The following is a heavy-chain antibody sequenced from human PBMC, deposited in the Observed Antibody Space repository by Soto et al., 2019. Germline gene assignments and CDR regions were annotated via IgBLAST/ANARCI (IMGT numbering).Heavy chain of an antibody. V-gene: IGHV3-30*18. Sequence: QVHLVESGGGVVQPGRSLKISCVGSGFAFSTYGMHWVRQAPAKGLEWVALISYDGTDKYYADSVKGRFSISRDNSKQTLSLQMDSLRPEDTAVYYCAKDFGAWSDSWGQGTLVNVSS. J-gene: IGHJ5*02. CDR2: ISYDGTDK. D-gene: IGHD6-19*01. CDR1: GFAFSTYG. CDR3: AKDFGAWSDS.